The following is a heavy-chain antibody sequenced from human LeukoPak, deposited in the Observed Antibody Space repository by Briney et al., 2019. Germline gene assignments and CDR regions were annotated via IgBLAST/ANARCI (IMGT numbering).Heavy chain of an antibody. CDR1: GFTFSSYA. Sequence: GGSLRLSCAASGFTFSSYAMNWVRQAPGKGLEWVSYISSSGSTVYYADSVKGRLTISRDNSKNTLYLQMNSLRAEDTAVYYCARVGYYYYYGMDVWGQGTTVTVSS. D-gene: IGHD3-10*01. J-gene: IGHJ6*02. CDR3: ARVGYYYYYGMDV. CDR2: ISSSGSTV. V-gene: IGHV3-48*01.